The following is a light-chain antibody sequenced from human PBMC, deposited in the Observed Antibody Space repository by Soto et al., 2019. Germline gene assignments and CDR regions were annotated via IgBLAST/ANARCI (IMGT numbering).Light chain of an antibody. CDR3: AGWDDSLNGLYV. J-gene: IGLJ1*01. Sequence: QSVLTQPPSASGTPGQRVTISCSGSSSNIGSNTVNWYQQLPGTAPKLLIYNNNQRPSGVPDRFSGSKSGTSASLAISGLQSEDEADYYCAGWDDSLNGLYVFGTGTKVTVL. CDR1: SSNIGSNT. CDR2: NNN. V-gene: IGLV1-44*01.